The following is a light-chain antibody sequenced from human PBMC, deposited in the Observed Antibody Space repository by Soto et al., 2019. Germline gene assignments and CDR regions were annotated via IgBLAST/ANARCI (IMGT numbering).Light chain of an antibody. CDR1: QSLVYSDGNPY. V-gene: IGKV2-30*01. J-gene: IGKJ5*01. Sequence: DAVMTQSPLSLPVTLGQPASISCRSSQSLVYSDGNPYLNWFQRRPGQSPRRLIYKVSNRDSGVPDRFSGSGSGTEFTLTISSLQPEDFATYYCQQASSFPPTFGQGTRLEIK. CDR3: QQASSFPPT. CDR2: KVS.